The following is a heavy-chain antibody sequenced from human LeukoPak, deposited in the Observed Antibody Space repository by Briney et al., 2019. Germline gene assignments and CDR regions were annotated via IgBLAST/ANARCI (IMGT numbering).Heavy chain of an antibody. Sequence: PGRSLRLSCAASGFTFSNCAMHWVRQAPGKGLEWVAVISYEGSNKYYADSVKGRLTISRDNSKNTLYLQMNSLRTEDTAVYYCARPTYSGHDYSLGYWGQGTLVTVSS. CDR1: GFTFSNCA. CDR2: ISYEGSNK. J-gene: IGHJ4*02. V-gene: IGHV3-30-3*01. CDR3: ARPTYSGHDYSLGY. D-gene: IGHD5-12*01.